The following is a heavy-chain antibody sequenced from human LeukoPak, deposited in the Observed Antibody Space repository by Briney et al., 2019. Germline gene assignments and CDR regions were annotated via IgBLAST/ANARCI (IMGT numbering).Heavy chain of an antibody. CDR3: PRYYYVSSGYSYYFDD. J-gene: IGHJ4*02. D-gene: IGHD3-22*01. Sequence: ASVKVSCKASVGTFSSYAISGVRQAPGKGLDGMGGIIPIFGTANYAQKFQGRAAITPDESMSTAYMELSSLRSEDTPVYYCPRYYYVSSGYSYYFDDWSQGTLVTVSS. CDR2: IIPIFGTA. V-gene: IGHV1-69*13. CDR1: VGTFSSYA.